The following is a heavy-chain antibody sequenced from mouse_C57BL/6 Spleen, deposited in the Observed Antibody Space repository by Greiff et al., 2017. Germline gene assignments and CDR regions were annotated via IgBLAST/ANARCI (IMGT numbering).Heavy chain of an antibody. CDR3: ARYDDGYYDYFDY. V-gene: IGHV7-3*01. J-gene: IGHJ2*01. Sequence: EVQLVESGGGLVQPGGSLSLSCAASGFTFTDYYMSWVRQPPGKALEWLGFIRNKANGYTTEYSASVKGRFTISRYNYQSILYLQMNALRAEDSATYYCARYDDGYYDYFDYWGQGTTLTVSS. CDR1: GFTFTDYY. CDR2: IRNKANGYTT. D-gene: IGHD2-3*01.